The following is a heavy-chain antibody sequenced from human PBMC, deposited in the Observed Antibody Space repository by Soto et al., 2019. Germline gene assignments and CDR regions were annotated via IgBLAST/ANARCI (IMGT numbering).Heavy chain of an antibody. V-gene: IGHV5-51*01. Sequence: GESLKISCKGSGYSFTSYWIGWVRQMPGKGLEWMGIIYPGDSDTRYSPSFQGQVTISAVKSISTAYLQWSSLKASDTAMYYCARQGGGNWNRDSRKLDYWGQGTLVTVSS. CDR2: IYPGDSDT. CDR3: ARQGGGNWNRDSRKLDY. J-gene: IGHJ4*02. D-gene: IGHD1-20*01. CDR1: GYSFTSYW.